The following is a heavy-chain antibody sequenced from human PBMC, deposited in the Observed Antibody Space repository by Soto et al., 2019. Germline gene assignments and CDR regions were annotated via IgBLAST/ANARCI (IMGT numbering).Heavy chain of an antibody. CDR3: ARDGHRWRIAAAGTRGNWFDP. Sequence: PSETLSLTCAVSGYSISSGYYWGWIRQPPGKGLEWIGSIYHSGSTYYNPSLKSRVTISVDTSKNQFSLKLSSVTAADTAVYYCARDGHRWRIAAAGTRGNWFDPWGQGTLVTVSS. CDR1: GYSISSGYY. J-gene: IGHJ5*02. V-gene: IGHV4-38-2*02. CDR2: IYHSGST. D-gene: IGHD6-13*01.